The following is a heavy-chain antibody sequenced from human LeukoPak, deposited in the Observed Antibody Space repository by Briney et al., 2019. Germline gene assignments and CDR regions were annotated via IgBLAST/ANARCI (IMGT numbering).Heavy chain of an antibody. D-gene: IGHD3-22*01. Sequence: GGSLRLSCAASGFTFSGSAMHWVRQASGEGLEWVGRIRSKANSYATAYAASVKGRFTSSRDESKNTAYLQMNSLKTEDTAVYYCTSQNYYDEGWFDPWGQGTLVTVSS. CDR2: IRSKANSYAT. CDR1: GFTFSGSA. CDR3: TSQNYYDEGWFDP. V-gene: IGHV3-73*01. J-gene: IGHJ5*02.